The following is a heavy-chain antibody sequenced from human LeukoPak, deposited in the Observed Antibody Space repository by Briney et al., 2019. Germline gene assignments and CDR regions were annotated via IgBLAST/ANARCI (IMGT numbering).Heavy chain of an antibody. Sequence: GGSLRLSCAASRFIFSSTGMHWVRRAPGKGLEWVAFIRYDGSDKYYVDSVKGRFNISRDNSKNTLYLQMSSLRPDDTAVYYCVRDSSVGAAYFDFWGQGALVTVSS. D-gene: IGHD2-15*01. CDR3: VRDSSVGAAYFDF. J-gene: IGHJ4*02. CDR2: IRYDGSDK. CDR1: RFIFSSTG. V-gene: IGHV3-30*02.